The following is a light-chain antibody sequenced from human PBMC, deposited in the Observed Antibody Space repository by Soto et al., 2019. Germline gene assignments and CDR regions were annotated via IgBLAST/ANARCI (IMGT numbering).Light chain of an antibody. J-gene: IGLJ1*01. CDR1: SSDIGAYNY. V-gene: IGLV2-14*01. Sequence: QSALTQPASVPGPPGQSITISCAGTSSDIGAYNYVSWYQQYPGKAPRLIIYHVSNPPSGVSDRFSGSKSGNSASLTISGLQAEDEADYYCSSYTSTSTYVFGTGTKLTVL. CDR2: HVS. CDR3: SSYTSTSTYV.